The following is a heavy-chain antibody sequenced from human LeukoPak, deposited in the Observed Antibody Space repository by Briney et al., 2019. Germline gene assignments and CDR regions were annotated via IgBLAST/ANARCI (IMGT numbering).Heavy chain of an antibody. CDR3: ARGKFDP. CDR2: INHSGST. V-gene: IGHV4-34*01. Sequence: SETQSLTCAVYGGSFSGYYWSWIRQPPGKGLEWIGEINHSGSTNYNPSLKSRVTISVDTSKNQFSLKLSSVTAADTAVYYCARGKFDPWGQGTLVTVSS. J-gene: IGHJ5*02. CDR1: GGSFSGYY.